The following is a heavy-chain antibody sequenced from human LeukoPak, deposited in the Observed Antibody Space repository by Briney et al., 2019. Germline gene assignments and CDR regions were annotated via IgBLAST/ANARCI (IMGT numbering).Heavy chain of an antibody. CDR1: GYTFTSYG. Sequence: ASVKVSCKASGYTFTSYGISWVRQAPGQGLEWMGWISAYNGNTNYAQKLQGRVTMTTDTSTSTAYMELRSLRSDDTAVYYCARDSATLYCGGDCYPDYWGQGTLVIVSS. D-gene: IGHD2-21*02. CDR2: ISAYNGNT. J-gene: IGHJ4*02. CDR3: ARDSATLYCGGDCYPDY. V-gene: IGHV1-18*01.